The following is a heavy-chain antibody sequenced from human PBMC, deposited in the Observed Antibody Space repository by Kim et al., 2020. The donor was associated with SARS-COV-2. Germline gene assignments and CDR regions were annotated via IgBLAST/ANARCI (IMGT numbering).Heavy chain of an antibody. J-gene: IGHJ1*01. Sequence: GGSLRLSCAASGFTFSTYAMSWVRQAPGMGLEWVSGISGSDGSTYYADSVKGRFIISRDNAKNTLHLQMNSLRAEDTAVYYCAKDFGSSGSVFHHWGQGTRVPVSS. CDR3: AKDFGSSGSVFHH. CDR2: ISGSDGST. CDR1: GFTFSTYA. D-gene: IGHD3-22*01. V-gene: IGHV3-23*01.